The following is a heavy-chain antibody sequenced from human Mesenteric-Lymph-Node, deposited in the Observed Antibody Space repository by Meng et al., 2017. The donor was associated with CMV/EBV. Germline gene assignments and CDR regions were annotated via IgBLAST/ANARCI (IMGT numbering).Heavy chain of an antibody. CDR3: AKDYYGAGSLFDY. CDR2: ISGSGGST. D-gene: IGHD3-10*01. CDR1: GFTFSNYA. J-gene: IGHJ4*02. Sequence: WGSLRLSCAASGFTFSNYAMTWVRQAPGKGLEWVSGISGSGGSTYYADSVKGRFTISRDNFKNTLYLQMNSLRAEDTAVYYCAKDYYGAGSLFDYWGQGTLVTVSS. V-gene: IGHV3-23*01.